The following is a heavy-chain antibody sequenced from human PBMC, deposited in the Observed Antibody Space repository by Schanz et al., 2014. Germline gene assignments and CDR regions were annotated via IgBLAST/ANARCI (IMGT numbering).Heavy chain of an antibody. J-gene: IGHJ4*02. V-gene: IGHV3-48*01. CDR1: GFTFSSYS. CDR2: VSRSTPDI. Sequence: EVQLAESGGGLAQPGGSLRLSCTASGFTFSSYSMHWVRQAPGKGLEWVSYVSRSTPDIYYADSVKGRFTMSRDNAKNSVFLQINSLRAEDTAGYYCVRDSCFAFDYWGQGTLVTVSS. CDR3: VRDSCFAFDY.